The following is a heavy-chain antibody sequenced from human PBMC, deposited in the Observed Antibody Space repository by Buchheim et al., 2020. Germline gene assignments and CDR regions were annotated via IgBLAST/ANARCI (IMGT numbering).Heavy chain of an antibody. V-gene: IGHV1-8*02. Sequence: QVQLVQSGAEVKKPGASVKVSCKASGYTFTGYYMHWVRQAPGQGLEWMGWMNPNSGNTGYAQKFQGRVTMTRNTSISTAYMELSSLRSEDTAVYYCARWDVYYYDSSGYSTEGDYWGQGTL. D-gene: IGHD3-22*01. CDR1: GYTFTGYY. CDR3: ARWDVYYYDSSGYSTEGDY. J-gene: IGHJ4*02. CDR2: MNPNSGNT.